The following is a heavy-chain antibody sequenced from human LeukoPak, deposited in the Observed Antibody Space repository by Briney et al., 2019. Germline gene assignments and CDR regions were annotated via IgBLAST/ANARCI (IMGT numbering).Heavy chain of an antibody. CDR3: TRDHWGENY. CDR2: VDSYSGGT. D-gene: IGHD3-10*01. J-gene: IGHJ4*02. V-gene: IGHV1-2*02. CDR1: GYTFTGYY. Sequence: GASVKVSCKASGYTFTGYYIHWVRQAPEQGLEWMGWVDSYSGGTRYAEKFQGRVTMTRDTSISTVYMELSGLKSDDTAVYYCTRDHWGENYWGQGTLVTVSS.